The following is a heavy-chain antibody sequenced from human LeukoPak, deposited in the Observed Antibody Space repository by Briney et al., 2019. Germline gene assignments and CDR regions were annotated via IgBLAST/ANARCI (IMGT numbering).Heavy chain of an antibody. CDR3: ARGYSSSWYYFDY. Sequence: SETLSLTCTVSGVSISTYYWSWIRQPPGKGLEWIGYIYYSGSTNYNPSLKSRVTISVDTSKNQFSLKLSSVTAADTAVYYCARGYSSSWYYFDYWGQGTLVTVSS. D-gene: IGHD6-13*01. J-gene: IGHJ4*02. V-gene: IGHV4-59*01. CDR2: IYYSGST. CDR1: GVSISTYY.